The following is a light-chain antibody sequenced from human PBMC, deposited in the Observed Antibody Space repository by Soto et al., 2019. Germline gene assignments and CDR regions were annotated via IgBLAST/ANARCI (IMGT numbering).Light chain of an antibody. CDR2: VAS. J-gene: IGKJ1*01. CDR1: QDISNH. CDR3: LQHNSYPRT. Sequence: IQMTQSPSAMSASVGDRVTITCRASQDISNHVAWFQQKPGKVPKRLIYVASSLQSGVPSRFSGSGSGTEFTLTISSLQPEDFATYYCLQHNSYPRTFGQGTKVDIK. V-gene: IGKV1-17*03.